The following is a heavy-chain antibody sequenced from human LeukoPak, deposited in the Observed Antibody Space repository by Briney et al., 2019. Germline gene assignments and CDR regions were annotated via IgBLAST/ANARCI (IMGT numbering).Heavy chain of an antibody. V-gene: IGHV4-59*08. Sequence: SETLSLTCTVSGGSISSYYWSWIRQPPGKGLEWIGYIYYSGSTNYNPSLKSRVTISVDTSKNQFSLTLSSVTAADTAVYYCARLTWGFWFDPWGQGTLVTVSS. CDR3: ARLTWGFWFDP. CDR2: IYYSGST. D-gene: IGHD7-27*01. J-gene: IGHJ5*02. CDR1: GGSISSYY.